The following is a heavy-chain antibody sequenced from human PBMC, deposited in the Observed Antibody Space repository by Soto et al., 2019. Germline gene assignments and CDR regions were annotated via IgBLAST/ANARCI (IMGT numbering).Heavy chain of an antibody. CDR1: GFTFSSYA. J-gene: IGHJ4*02. CDR3: AKVEHIVIVPGADAFDY. CDR2: ISGSGATT. Sequence: GGSLRLSCAASGFTFSSYAMNWVRQAPGKGLEWVSAISGSGATTYYADSVKGRFTISRDNSKNTLFLQVNSLRAEDTAVYYCAKVEHIVIVPGADAFDYWGQGTLVTVSS. V-gene: IGHV3-23*01. D-gene: IGHD2-2*01.